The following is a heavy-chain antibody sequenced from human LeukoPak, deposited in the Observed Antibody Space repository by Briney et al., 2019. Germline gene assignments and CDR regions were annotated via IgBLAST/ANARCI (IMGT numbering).Heavy chain of an antibody. CDR3: AKVDIVATIDAGRLVNY. D-gene: IGHD5-12*01. V-gene: IGHV3-66*01. Sequence: PGGSLRLSCAASGFTVSSNYMSWVRQAPGKGLEWVSVIYSGGSTYYADSVKGRFTISRDNSKNTLYLQMNSLRAEDTAVYYCAKVDIVATIDAGRLVNYWGQGTLVTVSS. CDR2: IYSGGST. J-gene: IGHJ4*02. CDR1: GFTVSSNY.